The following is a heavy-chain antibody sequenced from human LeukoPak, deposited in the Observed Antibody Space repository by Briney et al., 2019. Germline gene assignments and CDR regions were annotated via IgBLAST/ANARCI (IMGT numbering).Heavy chain of an antibody. CDR3: ARETGSAVGSTDFDY. Sequence: GGSLRLSCAASGFTFSSYAMHWVRQAPGKGLEWVAVISYDGSNKYHADSVKGRFTASRDNSKNTLYLQMNSLRAEDTAVYYCARETGSAVGSTDFDYWGQGTLVTVSS. CDR2: ISYDGSNK. D-gene: IGHD4-17*01. J-gene: IGHJ4*02. V-gene: IGHV3-30-3*01. CDR1: GFTFSSYA.